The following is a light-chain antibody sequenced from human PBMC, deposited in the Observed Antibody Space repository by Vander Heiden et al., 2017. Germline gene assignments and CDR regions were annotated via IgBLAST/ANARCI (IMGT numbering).Light chain of an antibody. CDR2: GNI. CDR3: QSYDSSLSGSGV. J-gene: IGLJ2*01. Sequence: QSVLTQPPSVSGGPGQRVTISCTGSSSNIGAGYDVHWYQQLPGTAPKLLIYGNINRPSGVPDRFSGSKSGTSTALAITERQAEKGADYYCQSYDSSLSGSGVFGRGTKLTVL. V-gene: IGLV1-40*01. CDR1: SSNIGAGYD.